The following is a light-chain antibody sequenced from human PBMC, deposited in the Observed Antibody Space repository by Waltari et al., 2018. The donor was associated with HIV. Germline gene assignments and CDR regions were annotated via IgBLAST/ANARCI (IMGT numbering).Light chain of an antibody. V-gene: IGLV2-11*01. CDR3: CSYAGTYTYV. CDR2: EVS. J-gene: IGLJ1*01. Sequence: QSALTQPRSVSGSPGQSVTISCTGTSSDIGYFDYVSWYQHYPGKAPKVIIYEVSQRPSGVPDRITAAKSGITASLTISGLQDEDEADYYCCSYAGTYTYVFGTGTTVTVL. CDR1: SSDIGYFDY.